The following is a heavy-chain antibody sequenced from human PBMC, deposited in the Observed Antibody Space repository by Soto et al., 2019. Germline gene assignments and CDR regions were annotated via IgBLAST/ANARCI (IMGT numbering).Heavy chain of an antibody. Sequence: GASVKVSCKASGFTFTSSAVQWVRQARGQRLEWIGWIVVGSGNTNYAQKFQGRVTITRDMSTSTAYMELSSLRSEDTAVYYCAADRGSSSPNYYYYGMDVWGQGTTVTVSS. V-gene: IGHV1-58*01. D-gene: IGHD6-6*01. CDR3: AADRGSSSPNYYYYGMDV. J-gene: IGHJ6*02. CDR1: GFTFTSSA. CDR2: IVVGSGNT.